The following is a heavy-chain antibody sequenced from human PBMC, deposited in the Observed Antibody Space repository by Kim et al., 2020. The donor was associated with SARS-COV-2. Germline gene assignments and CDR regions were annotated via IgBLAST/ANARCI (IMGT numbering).Heavy chain of an antibody. CDR1: GYTFTSYG. CDR3: ARGFAYSGSLELGLAFDI. V-gene: IGHV1-18*01. Sequence: ASVKVSCKASGYTFTSYGISWVRQAPGQGLEWMGWISAYNGNTNYAQKLQGRVTMTTDTSTSTAYMELRSLRSDDTAVYYCARGFAYSGSLELGLAFDIWGQGTMVTVSS. J-gene: IGHJ3*02. D-gene: IGHD1-26*01. CDR2: ISAYNGNT.